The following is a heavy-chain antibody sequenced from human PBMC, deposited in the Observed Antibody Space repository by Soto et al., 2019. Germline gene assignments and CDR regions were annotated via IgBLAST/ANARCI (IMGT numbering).Heavy chain of an antibody. CDR2: ISYDGSNK. V-gene: IGHV3-30*18. J-gene: IGHJ6*02. D-gene: IGHD6-13*01. CDR3: AKARAAAARLRYYYYGMDV. Sequence: QVQLVESGGGVVQPGRSLRLSCAASGFTFSSYGMHWVRQAPGKGLEWVAVISYDGSNKYYADSVKGRFTISRDNSKNXLXXQMNSLRAEDTAVYYCAKARAAAARLRYYYYGMDVWGQGTTVTVSS. CDR1: GFTFSSYG.